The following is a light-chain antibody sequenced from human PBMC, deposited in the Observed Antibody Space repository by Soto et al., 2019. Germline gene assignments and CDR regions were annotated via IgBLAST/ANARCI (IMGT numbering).Light chain of an antibody. CDR3: LQHNTYPLT. J-gene: IGKJ1*01. CDR2: SAS. V-gene: IGKV1-17*02. CDR1: QGIRND. Sequence: DIQVTQSPSSLYASVGDRVTITCRASQGIRNDLGWFQQKPGKAPKRLIYSASTLQSGVSSRFSGSGSGTEFTLTINNLQPEDFATYYCLQHNTYPLTLGQGTKVDIK.